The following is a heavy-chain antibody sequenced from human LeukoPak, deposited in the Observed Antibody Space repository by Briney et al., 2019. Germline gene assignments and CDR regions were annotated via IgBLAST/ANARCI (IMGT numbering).Heavy chain of an antibody. D-gene: IGHD4-17*01. CDR2: IKQDGSEK. J-gene: IGHJ4*02. CDR1: GFTFSGYW. CDR3: ARRGATVTDD. V-gene: IGHV3-7*01. Sequence: GGSLRLSCAASGFTFSGYWRSWVRQAPGKGLEWVANIKQDGSEKYYVDSVKGRFTISRDNAKNSVYLQMNSLRAEDTAVYYCARRGATVTDDWGQGTLVTVSS.